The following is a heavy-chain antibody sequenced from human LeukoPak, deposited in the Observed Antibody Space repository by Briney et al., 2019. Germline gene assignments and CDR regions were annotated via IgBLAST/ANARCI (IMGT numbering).Heavy chain of an antibody. CDR1: GGSISSGSYY. V-gene: IGHV4-61*02. J-gene: IGHJ5*02. CDR3: ARGYCSGGSCYRHNWFDP. CDR2: IYTSGST. D-gene: IGHD2-15*01. Sequence: PSQTLSLTCTVSGGSISSGSYYWSWIRQPAGTGLEWIGRIYTSGSTNYNPSLKSRVTISVDTSKNQFSLKLSSVTAADTAVYYCARGYCSGGSCYRHNWFDPWGQGTLVTVPS.